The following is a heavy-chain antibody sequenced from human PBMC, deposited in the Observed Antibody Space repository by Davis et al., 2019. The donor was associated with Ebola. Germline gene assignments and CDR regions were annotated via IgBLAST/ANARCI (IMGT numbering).Heavy chain of an antibody. V-gene: IGHV4-34*01. D-gene: IGHD3-10*01. CDR1: GGSFSGYY. CDR3: ARRGGFGETIDY. Sequence: SETLSLTCAVYGGSFSGYYWSWIRQPPGKGLEWIGEINHSGSTNYNPSLKSRVTISVDTSKNQFSLKLSSVTAADTAVYYCARRGGFGETIDYWGQGTLVTVSS. J-gene: IGHJ4*02. CDR2: INHSGST.